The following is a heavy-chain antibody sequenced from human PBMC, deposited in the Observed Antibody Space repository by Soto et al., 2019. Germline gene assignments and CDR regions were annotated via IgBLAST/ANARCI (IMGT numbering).Heavy chain of an antibody. Sequence: GEALKISCKGSGYSFTSYWISWVSQMPGKGLEWMGRIDPSDSYTNYSPSFQGHVTISADKSISTAYLQWSSLKASDTAMYYCANLMYYYDSSGYYPTKSNFDYWGQGTLVTVSS. CDR2: IDPSDSYT. V-gene: IGHV5-10-1*01. CDR3: ANLMYYYDSSGYYPTKSNFDY. J-gene: IGHJ4*02. CDR1: GYSFTSYW. D-gene: IGHD3-22*01.